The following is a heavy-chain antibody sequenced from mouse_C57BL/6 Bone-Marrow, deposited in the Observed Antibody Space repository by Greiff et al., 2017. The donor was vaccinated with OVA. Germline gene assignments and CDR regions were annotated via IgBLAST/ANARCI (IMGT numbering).Heavy chain of an antibody. V-gene: IGHV1-59*01. J-gene: IGHJ3*01. Sequence: QVQLQQSGAELVRPGTSVKLSCKASGYTFTSYWMHWVKQRPGQGLEWIGVIDPSDSYTNYNQKFKGKATLTVDTSSSTAYIQLSILTSEDSAVYYCARWGLRAYWGKGTLVTVSA. CDR2: IDPSDSYT. CDR3: ARWGLRAY. CDR1: GYTFTSYW. D-gene: IGHD2-4*01.